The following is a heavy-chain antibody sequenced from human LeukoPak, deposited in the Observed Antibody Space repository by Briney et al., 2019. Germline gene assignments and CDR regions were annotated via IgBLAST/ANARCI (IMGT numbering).Heavy chain of an antibody. CDR1: GYSFTSYW. CDR2: IHPGDSDT. Sequence: GESLKISCKGSGYSFTSYWIGWVRQMPGKGLEWMGIIHPGDSDTRYSPSFQGQVTISADKSISTAYLQWSSLKASDTAMYYCARRIHGIAAADGAFDIWGQGTMVTVSS. CDR3: ARRIHGIAAADGAFDI. D-gene: IGHD6-13*01. J-gene: IGHJ3*02. V-gene: IGHV5-51*01.